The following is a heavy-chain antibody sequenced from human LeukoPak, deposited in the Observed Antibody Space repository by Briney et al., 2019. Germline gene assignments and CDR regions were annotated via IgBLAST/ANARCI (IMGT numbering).Heavy chain of an antibody. J-gene: IGHJ3*02. D-gene: IGHD6-19*01. Sequence: SETLSLTCTVSGGSISSSSYYWGWIRQPPGKGLEWIGSIYYSGSIYYNPSLKSRVTISVDTSKNQFSLKLSSVTAADTAVYYCARLRARSSGWYFTSMHDAFDIWGQGTMVTVSS. CDR2: IYYSGSI. CDR1: GGSISSSSYY. CDR3: ARLRARSSGWYFTSMHDAFDI. V-gene: IGHV4-39*01.